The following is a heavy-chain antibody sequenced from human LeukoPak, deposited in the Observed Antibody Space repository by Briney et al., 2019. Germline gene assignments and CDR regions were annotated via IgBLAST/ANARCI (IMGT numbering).Heavy chain of an antibody. D-gene: IGHD3-10*01. V-gene: IGHV3-30*09. Sequence: GGSLRLSCAASGFTFTNYAMNWVRQAPGKGLEWVATVSYDGTDTSYADSVKGRFAIFRDNSKNTLYLQMNSLRTEDSAVYYCAKDLGTLISGTYYYYFDYWGQGTLVTVSS. CDR3: AKDLGTLISGTYYYYFDY. CDR1: GFTFTNYA. CDR2: VSYDGTDT. J-gene: IGHJ4*02.